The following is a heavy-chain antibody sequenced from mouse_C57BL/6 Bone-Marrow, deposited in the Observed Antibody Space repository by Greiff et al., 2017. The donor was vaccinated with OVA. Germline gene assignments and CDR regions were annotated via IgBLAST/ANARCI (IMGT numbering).Heavy chain of an antibody. CDR1: GYTFTDYE. CDR2: IDPETGGT. D-gene: IGHD1-1*01. Sequence: VQLQQSGAELVRPGASVTLSCKASGYTFTDYEMHWVKQTPVHGLEWIGAIDPETGGTAYNQKFKGKAILTADKSSSTAYMELRSLTSEDSAVYYCTRYDYCPGYWGQGTTLTVSS. J-gene: IGHJ2*01. V-gene: IGHV1-15*01. CDR3: TRYDYCPGY.